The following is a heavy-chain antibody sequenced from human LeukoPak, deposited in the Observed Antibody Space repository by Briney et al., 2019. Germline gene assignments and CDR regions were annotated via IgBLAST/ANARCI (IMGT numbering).Heavy chain of an antibody. J-gene: IGHJ6*03. CDR2: INPSGGST. CDR3: ARDRGWKFLNYYYYYMDV. Sequence: ASVKVSCKASGYTFTSYYMHWVRQAPGQGLEWMGIINPSGGSTSYAQKFQGRVTMTRDMSTSTVYMELSSLRSEDTAVYYCARDRGWKFLNYYYYYMDVWGKGTTVTVSS. CDR1: GYTFTSYY. D-gene: IGHD1-1*01. V-gene: IGHV1-46*01.